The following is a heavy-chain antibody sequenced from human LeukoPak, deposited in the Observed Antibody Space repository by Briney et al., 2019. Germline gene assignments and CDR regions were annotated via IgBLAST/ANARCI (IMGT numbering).Heavy chain of an antibody. J-gene: IGHJ4*02. Sequence: SETLSLTCTVSGGSISSYYWSWIRQLPGKGLEWIACISYSGSTKYNPSLKSRVTISVDTSKNQLSLKLSSVTAADTAVYYCARGGVPAAIDYWGQGTLVTVSS. CDR2: ISYSGST. CDR3: ARGGVPAAIDY. CDR1: GGSISSYY. D-gene: IGHD2-2*01. V-gene: IGHV4-59*12.